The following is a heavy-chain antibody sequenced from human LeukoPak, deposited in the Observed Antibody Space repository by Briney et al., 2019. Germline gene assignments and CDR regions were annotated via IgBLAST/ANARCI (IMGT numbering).Heavy chain of an antibody. CDR2: IYYSGNT. CDR3: ARETSLAGFASGLGFNY. V-gene: IGHV4-39*07. Sequence: PSETLSLTCTVSGGSINNNDYYWGWIRQPPGKGLEWIGSIYYSGNTYYNPSLKSRVTMSIDTSKNHFSLKLTSVTAADTATYYCARETSLAGFASGLGFNYWGQGILVTVSS. CDR1: GGSINNNDYY. D-gene: IGHD6-19*01. J-gene: IGHJ4*02.